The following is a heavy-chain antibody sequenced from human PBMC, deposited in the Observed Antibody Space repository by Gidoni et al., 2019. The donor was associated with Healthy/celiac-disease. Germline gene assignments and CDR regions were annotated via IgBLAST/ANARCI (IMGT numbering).Heavy chain of an antibody. CDR3: ARLITGTTGFDY. J-gene: IGHJ4*02. V-gene: IGHV5-51*03. Sequence: EVQLVQSGTEVQKPEEPLKITCKGSGYSFTSYWIGWVRQIPGKGLERMGFIYPGDSDTRYRPSFQGQVTISADKSISTAYLQWSSLKASDTAMYYCARLITGTTGFDYWGQGTLVTVSS. CDR1: GYSFTSYW. CDR2: IYPGDSDT. D-gene: IGHD1-7*01.